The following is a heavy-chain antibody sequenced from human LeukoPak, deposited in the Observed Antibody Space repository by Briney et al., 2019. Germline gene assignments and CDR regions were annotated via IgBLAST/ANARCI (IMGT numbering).Heavy chain of an antibody. V-gene: IGHV3-23*01. Sequence: GGSLRLSCAASGYTFSSYAMSWVRQAPGKGLEWVSSISSSGGNTYYADSVKGRFTISRDNSKNTLHLQMSSLRAEDTAVYYCAKRDRPCSGDCSAPYYFDYWGQGTLVTGSS. CDR1: GYTFSSYA. J-gene: IGHJ4*02. D-gene: IGHD2-21*02. CDR3: AKRDRPCSGDCSAPYYFDY. CDR2: ISSSGGNT.